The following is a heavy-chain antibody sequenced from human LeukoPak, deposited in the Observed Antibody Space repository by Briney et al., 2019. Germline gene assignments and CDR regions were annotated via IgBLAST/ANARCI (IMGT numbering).Heavy chain of an antibody. CDR3: ARDLYSSSWYGSRNYMDV. J-gene: IGHJ6*03. CDR1: GFTFSSYA. Sequence: GGSLRLSCAASGFTFSSYAMHWVRQAPGKGLEWVAVISYDGSNKYCADSVKGRFTISRDNSKNTLYLQMNSLRAEGTAVYYCARDLYSSSWYGSRNYMDVWGKGTTVTVSS. CDR2: ISYDGSNK. D-gene: IGHD6-13*01. V-gene: IGHV3-30*04.